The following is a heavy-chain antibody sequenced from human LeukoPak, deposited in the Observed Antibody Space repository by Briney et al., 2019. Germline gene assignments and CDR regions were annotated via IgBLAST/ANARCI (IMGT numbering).Heavy chain of an antibody. J-gene: IGHJ4*02. V-gene: IGHV4-30-2*01. CDR1: GGSINSGGYS. Sequence: SQTLSLTCAVSGGSINSGGYSWSWIRQPPGKGLEWIGYIYHSGGTYYNPSLKSRVTISVDRSKNQFSLKLSSVTAADTAVYYCASTRQLWSDYYFDYWGQGTLVTVS. D-gene: IGHD5-18*01. CDR2: IYHSGGT. CDR3: ASTRQLWSDYYFDY.